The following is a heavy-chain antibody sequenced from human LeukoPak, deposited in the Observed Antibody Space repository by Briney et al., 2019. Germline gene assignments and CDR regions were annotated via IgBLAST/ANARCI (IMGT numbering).Heavy chain of an antibody. J-gene: IGHJ4*02. V-gene: IGHV5-51*01. Sequence: GESLKISCKGSGYSFASYWIGWVRQTPGKGLEWMGIIYPGDSDTRYSPSFQGQVTISADKSISTASLQWSSLKASGTAMYYCARLSAVPRGEFDYWGQGTLVTVSS. CDR3: ARLSAVPRGEFDY. D-gene: IGHD3-16*01. CDR2: IYPGDSDT. CDR1: GYSFASYW.